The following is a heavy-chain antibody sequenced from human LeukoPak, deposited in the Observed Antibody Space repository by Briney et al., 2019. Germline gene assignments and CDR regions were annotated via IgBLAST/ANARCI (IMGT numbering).Heavy chain of an antibody. CDR2: VYSSGST. CDR3: ARVSVVYGMDV. CDR1: GDSISGYY. V-gene: IGHV4-59*01. J-gene: IGHJ6*02. Sequence: SETLSLTCIVSGDSISGYYWSWFRQPPGKGLEWIGYVYSSGSTIYNPSLRGQVTISLATSKKQFSLKLSSVTAADTAVYYCARVSVVYGMDVWGRGTTVTVSS.